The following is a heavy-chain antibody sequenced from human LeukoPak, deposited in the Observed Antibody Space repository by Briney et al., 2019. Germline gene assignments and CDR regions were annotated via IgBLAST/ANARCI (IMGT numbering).Heavy chain of an antibody. J-gene: IGHJ4*02. CDR2: ISYDGSNK. CDR1: GFTFSSYG. Sequence: WGYLSLYCAASGFTFSSYGMHWVRQAPGQGLEWVAVISYDGSNKYYADSVKGRFTISRDNSKNTLYLQMNSLRAEDTAVYYCAKDQDYYGSGSLDHWGQGTLVTVSS. CDR3: AKDQDYYGSGSLDH. V-gene: IGHV3-30*18. D-gene: IGHD3-10*01.